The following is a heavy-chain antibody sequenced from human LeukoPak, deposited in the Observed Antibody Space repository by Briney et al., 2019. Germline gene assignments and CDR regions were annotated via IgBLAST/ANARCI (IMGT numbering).Heavy chain of an antibody. Sequence: GGSLRLSCAASGFTLSSYNMNWVRQAPGKGLEWVSSISSSSSNIYYADSVKGRFTISRDNAKNSLYLQMNSLRAEDTAVYFCARERNTAIVTAFDVWGQGTMVTVSS. CDR1: GFTLSSYN. CDR2: ISSSSSNI. J-gene: IGHJ3*01. D-gene: IGHD5-18*01. CDR3: ARERNTAIVTAFDV. V-gene: IGHV3-21*01.